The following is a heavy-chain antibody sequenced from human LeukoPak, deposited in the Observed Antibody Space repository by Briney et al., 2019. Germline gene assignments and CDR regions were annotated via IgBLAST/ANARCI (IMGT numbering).Heavy chain of an antibody. CDR2: IWYDGSNK. D-gene: IGHD3-10*01. CDR1: GFTSSSYG. J-gene: IGHJ3*02. Sequence: GGSLRLSCAASGFTSSSYGMHWVRQAPGKGLEWVAVIWYDGSNKYYADSVKGRFTISRDNSKNTLYLQMNSLRAEDTAVYYCARDGVRRFGELNAFDIWGQGTMVTVSS. V-gene: IGHV3-33*01. CDR3: ARDGVRRFGELNAFDI.